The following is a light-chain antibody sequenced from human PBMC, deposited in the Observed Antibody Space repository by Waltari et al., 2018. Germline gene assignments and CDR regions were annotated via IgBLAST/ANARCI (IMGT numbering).Light chain of an antibody. Sequence: SCSARQSVSRYLAWYQLRPGQAPRLLIYHTSIRATGIPDRFSGSGSGTDFTLTINRLEPEDFAVYYCQKYDSLPATFGQGTKVEIK. CDR3: QKYDSLPAT. CDR2: HTS. V-gene: IGKV3-20*01. J-gene: IGKJ1*01. CDR1: QSVSRY.